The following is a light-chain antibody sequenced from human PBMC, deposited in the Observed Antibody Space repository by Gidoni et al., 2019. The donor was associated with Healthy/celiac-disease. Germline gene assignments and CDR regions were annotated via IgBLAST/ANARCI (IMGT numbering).Light chain of an antibody. J-gene: IGKJ4*01. CDR1: QSVSSY. CDR3: QQRSNWPPSLT. Sequence: EIVLTQSPSTLSLSPGERATLSFRASQSVSSYLALYQQKPGQAPRLLIYDASNRATGIPARFSGSGSGTDFTLTISSLEPEDFEVYYCQQRSNWPPSLTFGGGTKVDIK. CDR2: DAS. V-gene: IGKV3-11*01.